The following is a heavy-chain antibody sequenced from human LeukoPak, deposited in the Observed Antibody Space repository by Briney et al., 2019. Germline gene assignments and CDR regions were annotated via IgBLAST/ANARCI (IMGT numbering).Heavy chain of an antibody. Sequence: GGSLRLSCAASGFTFSSYWMHWVRQAPGKGLVWVSHINTDGSTTTYADSVKGRFSISRDNAKNTLYLQMNTLRAEDTAVYYCARDIAYSDHKEGYWGQGTLVTVSS. V-gene: IGHV3-74*01. J-gene: IGHJ4*02. CDR3: ARDIAYSDHKEGY. D-gene: IGHD5-12*01. CDR1: GFTFSSYW. CDR2: INTDGSTT.